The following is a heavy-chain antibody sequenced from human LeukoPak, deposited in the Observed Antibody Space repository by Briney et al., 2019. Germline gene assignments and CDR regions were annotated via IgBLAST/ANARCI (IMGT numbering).Heavy chain of an antibody. CDR3: ARNPPRTGDFNS. Sequence: ASVKVSCKTSGYTFTNYDINWVRQATGQGLEWLGWMSPNNGDTGYAQKLQGRVTMTRDTSTNTAYMELSGLTSEDTAVYYCARNPPRTGDFNSWGQGALVTVSS. CDR2: MSPNNGDT. CDR1: GYTFTNYD. D-gene: IGHD7-27*01. J-gene: IGHJ4*02. V-gene: IGHV1-8*01.